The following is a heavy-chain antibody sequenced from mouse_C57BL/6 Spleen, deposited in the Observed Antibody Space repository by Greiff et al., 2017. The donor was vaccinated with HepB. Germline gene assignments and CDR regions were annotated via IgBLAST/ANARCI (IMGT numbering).Heavy chain of an antibody. CDR3: ARNHAYYSLDY. Sequence: VQLQQSGPELVKPGASVKISCKASGYTFTDYYMNWVKQSHGKSLEWIGDINPNNGGTSYNQKFKGKATLTVDKSSSTAYMELRSLTSEDSAVYYCARNHAYYSLDYWGQGTTLTVSS. CDR1: GYTFTDYY. CDR2: INPNNGGT. J-gene: IGHJ2*01. D-gene: IGHD2-12*01. V-gene: IGHV1-26*01.